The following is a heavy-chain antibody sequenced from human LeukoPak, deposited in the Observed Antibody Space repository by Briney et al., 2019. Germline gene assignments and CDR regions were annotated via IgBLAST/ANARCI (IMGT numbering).Heavy chain of an antibody. D-gene: IGHD3-22*01. J-gene: IGHJ4*02. CDR3: AREVLSTGFPIGTYYYDSSGYRRHFDY. CDR1: GFTFSSYE. V-gene: IGHV3-48*03. CDR2: ISSSGSTI. Sequence: PGGSLRLSCAASGFTFSSYEMNWVRQAPGKGLEWVSYISSSGSTIYYADSVKGRLTISRDNAKNSLYLQMNSLRAEDTAVYYCAREVLSTGFPIGTYYYDSSGYRRHFDYWGQGTLVTVSS.